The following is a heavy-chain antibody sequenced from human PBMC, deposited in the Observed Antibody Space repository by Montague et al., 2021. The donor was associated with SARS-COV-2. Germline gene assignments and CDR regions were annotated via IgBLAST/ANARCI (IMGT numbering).Heavy chain of an antibody. CDR2: IYYSGST. V-gene: IGHV4-39*01. D-gene: IGHD3-9*01. J-gene: IGHJ6*02. CDR3: ARAFTDWLRYYGMDV. Sequence: SETLSLTCTVSGGSISSSSYYWGWIRQPPGKGLEWIGSIYYSGSTYYNPSLKSRVTISVDTSKNQFSLKLGSVTAADTAVYYCARAFTDWLRYYGMDVWGQGTTVTVSS. CDR1: GGSISSSSYY.